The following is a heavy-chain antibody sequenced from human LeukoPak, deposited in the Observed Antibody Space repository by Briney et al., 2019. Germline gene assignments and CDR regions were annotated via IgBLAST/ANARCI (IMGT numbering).Heavy chain of an antibody. J-gene: IGHJ6*03. D-gene: IGHD2-15*01. CDR3: ARTRGGYCSGGSCPRRSTYYYYMDV. V-gene: IGHV4-34*01. Sequence: SETLSLTCAVYGGSFSGYYWSWIRQPPGKGLEWIGEINHSGSTNYKPSLKSRVTISVDTSKNQCSLELSSVTAADTAVYYCARTRGGYCSGGSCPRRSTYYYYMDVWGKGTTVTVSS. CDR1: GGSFSGYY. CDR2: INHSGST.